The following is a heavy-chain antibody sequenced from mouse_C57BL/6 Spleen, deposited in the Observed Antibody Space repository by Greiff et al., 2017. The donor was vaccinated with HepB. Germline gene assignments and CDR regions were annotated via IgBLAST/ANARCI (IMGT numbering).Heavy chain of an antibody. V-gene: IGHV3-6*01. CDR2: ISYDGSN. Sequence: EVHLVESGPGLVKPSQSLSLTCSVTGYSITSGYYWNWIRQFPGNKLEWMGYISYDGSNNYNPSLKNRISITRDTSKNQFFLKLNSVTTEDTATYYCAREDDYDWFAYWGQGTLVTVSA. D-gene: IGHD2-4*01. J-gene: IGHJ3*01. CDR3: AREDDYDWFAY. CDR1: GYSITSGYY.